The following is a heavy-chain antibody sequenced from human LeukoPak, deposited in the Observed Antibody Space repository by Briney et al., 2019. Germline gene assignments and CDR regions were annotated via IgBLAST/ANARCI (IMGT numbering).Heavy chain of an antibody. J-gene: IGHJ6*03. CDR1: GGSFSGYY. Sequence: SETLSLTCAVYGGSFSGYYWTWIRQTPGKGLEWIGEMNPSGSTNYNPSLKSRVTISVDTSKNQFPLKLSSVTAADTAVYYCARGRQDVTMIVVVMTAVSYYLDVWGKGTTVTVS. CDR3: ARGRQDVTMIVVVMTAVSYYLDV. CDR2: MNPSGST. D-gene: IGHD3-22*01. V-gene: IGHV4-34*01.